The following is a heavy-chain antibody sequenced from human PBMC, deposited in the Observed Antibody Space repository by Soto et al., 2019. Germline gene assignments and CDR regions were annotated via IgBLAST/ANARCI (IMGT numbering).Heavy chain of an antibody. Sequence: SETLSLTCAVSGGSISSGGYSWSWIRQPPGKGLQWIGYIYHTGNTYYNPSLESRVTISVDRSKNQFSLDLTSVTAADTAVYYCARFRGTAILDYCGRGTLVTVSS. CDR2: IYHTGNT. J-gene: IGHJ4*02. V-gene: IGHV4-30-2*01. CDR1: GGSISSGGYS. CDR3: ARFRGTAILDY. D-gene: IGHD2-21*02.